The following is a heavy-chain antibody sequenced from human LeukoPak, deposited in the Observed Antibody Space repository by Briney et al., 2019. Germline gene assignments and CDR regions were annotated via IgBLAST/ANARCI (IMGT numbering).Heavy chain of an antibody. J-gene: IGHJ4*02. Sequence: SETLSLTCAVYGGSFSGYYWSWIRQPPGKGLEWIVEINHSGRTNYNTSLTSRVTISVDTSKIQCTLKLSSVTAADTAVYYCARDLADYGAPFDYWGQGTLVTVSS. CDR1: GGSFSGYY. V-gene: IGHV4-34*01. D-gene: IGHD4-17*01. CDR3: ARDLADYGAPFDY. CDR2: INHSGRT.